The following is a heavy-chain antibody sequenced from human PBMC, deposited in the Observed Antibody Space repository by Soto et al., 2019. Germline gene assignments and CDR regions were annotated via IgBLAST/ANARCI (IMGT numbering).Heavy chain of an antibody. D-gene: IGHD6-13*01. J-gene: IGHJ4*02. CDR3: ARVGYLGYSSSWYEDY. V-gene: IGHV3-11*06. CDR2: ISSSSSYT. Sequence: GSLRLSCAASVFTFSDYYMSWIRQAPGKGLEWVSYISSSSSYTNYADSVKGRFTISRDNAKNSLYLQMNSLRAEDTAVYYCARVGYLGYSSSWYEDYWGQGTLVTVSS. CDR1: VFTFSDYY.